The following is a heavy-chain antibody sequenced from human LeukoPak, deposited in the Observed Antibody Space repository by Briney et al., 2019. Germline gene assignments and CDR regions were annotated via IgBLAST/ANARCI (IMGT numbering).Heavy chain of an antibody. CDR1: GFTFSGYG. V-gene: IGHV3-30*02. D-gene: IGHD5-24*01. Sequence: PGGSLRLSCEASGFTFSGYGMHWVRQAPGKGLDWVAFIRYDVSDKYYADSVKGRFTTSRDNSKNTMYLQMNSLRAEDTAIYYCARAAGGRQYFFDYWGQGALVTVSS. CDR2: IRYDVSDK. CDR3: ARAAGGRQYFFDY. J-gene: IGHJ4*02.